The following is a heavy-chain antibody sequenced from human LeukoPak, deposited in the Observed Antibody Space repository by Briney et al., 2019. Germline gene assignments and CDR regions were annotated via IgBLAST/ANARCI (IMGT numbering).Heavy chain of an antibody. Sequence: GGSLRLSCAASGFTLRKYAMSWLRQAPGKGLEWVSEISGSGNGTEYADSVKGRFSVSRDNSKNTLFLQMNSLRAEDTAVYFCAKGSTISMVRGIRRFDPWGQGTLVIVPS. V-gene: IGHV3-23*01. CDR2: ISGSGNGT. D-gene: IGHD3-10*01. CDR1: GFTLRKYA. J-gene: IGHJ5*02. CDR3: AKGSTISMVRGIRRFDP.